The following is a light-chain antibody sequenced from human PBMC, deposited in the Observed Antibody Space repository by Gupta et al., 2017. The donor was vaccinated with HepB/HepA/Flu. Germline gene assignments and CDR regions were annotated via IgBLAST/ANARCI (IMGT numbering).Light chain of an antibody. Sequence: EIVLTQSPATLSLSRGERATLSCRASQSVSSYLAWYQQKPGQAPRLLIYAASNRATGIPARFSGSGSGTDFTLTISSLEPEDFAVYYCQQRSNWPLTFGPGTKVDIK. CDR3: QQRSNWPLT. V-gene: IGKV3-11*01. CDR2: AAS. J-gene: IGKJ3*01. CDR1: QSVSSY.